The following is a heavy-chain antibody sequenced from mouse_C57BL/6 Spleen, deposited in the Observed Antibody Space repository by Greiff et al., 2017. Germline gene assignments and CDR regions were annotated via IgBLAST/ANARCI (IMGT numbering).Heavy chain of an antibody. J-gene: IGHJ1*03. D-gene: IGHD1-1*01. CDR3: AREGVYYRYFDV. CDR1: GYTFTDYY. Sequence: EVQLQQSGPVLVKPGASVKMSCKASGYTFTDYYMNWVKQSHGKSLEWIGVINPYNGGTSYNQKFKGKATLTVDKSSSTAYMELNSLTSEDSAVYYCAREGVYYRYFDVWGTGTTVTVSS. V-gene: IGHV1-19*01. CDR2: INPYNGGT.